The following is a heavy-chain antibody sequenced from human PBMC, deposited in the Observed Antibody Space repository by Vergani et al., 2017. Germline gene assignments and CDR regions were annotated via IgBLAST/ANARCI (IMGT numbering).Heavy chain of an antibody. D-gene: IGHD3-10*01. CDR2: INHSGST. Sequence: QVQLQQWGAGLLKPSETLSLTCAVYGGSFSGYYWSWIRQPPGKGLEWIGEINHSGSTNYNPSLKSRVTISVATSKNQFSLKLSSVTAADTAVYYCASGLRITMVRGGFDYWGQGTLVTVSS. CDR1: GGSFSGYY. J-gene: IGHJ4*02. CDR3: ASGLRITMVRGGFDY. V-gene: IGHV4-34*01.